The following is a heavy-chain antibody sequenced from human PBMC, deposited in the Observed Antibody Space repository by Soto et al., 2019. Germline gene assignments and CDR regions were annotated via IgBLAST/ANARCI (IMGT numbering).Heavy chain of an antibody. D-gene: IGHD1-26*01. CDR1: GFSLSTSVVG. CDR2: IYWDDDK. CDR3: AHLHWESQDY. V-gene: IGHV2-5*02. Sequence: QITLKESGPTLVKPTQTLTLTCTFSGFSLSTSVVGVGWIRQPPGKALEWLALIYWDDDKRYSPSLKSRLTITKDTSKNQVVLTMTNMDPVDTATYYCAHLHWESQDYWGQGTLVTVSS. J-gene: IGHJ4*02.